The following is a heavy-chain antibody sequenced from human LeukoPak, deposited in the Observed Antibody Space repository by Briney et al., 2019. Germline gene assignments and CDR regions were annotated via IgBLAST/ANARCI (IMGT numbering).Heavy chain of an antibody. CDR3: AKDARRYSGWYFFDH. V-gene: IGHV3-23*01. CDR1: GFSFSNLA. D-gene: IGHD6-19*01. Sequence: GGSLRLSCVASGFSFSNLAMGWVRQAPGNGLEWVSVISDSGGITYYADSVKGRFTISRDNSRNTLYLQTNSLRVDDTAVYYCAKDARRYSGWYFFDHWGQGTLVTVSS. J-gene: IGHJ4*02. CDR2: ISDSGGIT.